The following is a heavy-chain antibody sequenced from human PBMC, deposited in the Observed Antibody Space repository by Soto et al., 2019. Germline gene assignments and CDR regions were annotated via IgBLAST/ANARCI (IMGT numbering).Heavy chain of an antibody. J-gene: IGHJ4*02. D-gene: IGHD2-2*01. CDR1: GFTFSSYG. Sequence: PGGSLRLSCAASGFTFSSYGMHWVRQAPGKGLVWVAVIWYDGSNKYYADSVKGRFTISRDNSKNTLYLQMNSLRAEDTAVYYCARDNGYCSSTSCYPYYFDYWGQGTLVTAPQ. CDR3: ARDNGYCSSTSCYPYYFDY. CDR2: IWYDGSNK. V-gene: IGHV3-33*01.